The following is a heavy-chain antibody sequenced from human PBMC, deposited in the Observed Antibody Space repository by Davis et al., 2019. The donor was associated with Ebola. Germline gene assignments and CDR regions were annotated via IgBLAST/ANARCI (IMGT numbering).Heavy chain of an antibody. V-gene: IGHV4-34*01. D-gene: IGHD2-15*01. J-gene: IGHJ6*02. CDR3: ARSRLVVNYYYYGMDV. CDR2: INHSGST. Sequence: SETLSLPCAVYGGSFSGYYWSWIRQPPGKGLEWIGEINHSGSTNYNPSLKSRVTISVDTSKNQFSLKLSSVTAADTAVYYCARSRLVVNYYYYGMDVWGQGTTVTVSS. CDR1: GGSFSGYY.